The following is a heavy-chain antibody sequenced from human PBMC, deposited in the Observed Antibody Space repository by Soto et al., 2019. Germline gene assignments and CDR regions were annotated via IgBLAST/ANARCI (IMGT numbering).Heavy chain of an antibody. CDR1: GGSISRGAYF. J-gene: IGHJ4*02. CDR2: ISYTGAT. Sequence: QVHLQESGPGQVRPSQTLSLSCSVSGGSISRGAYFWTWIRQFPGKGLEWIAYISYTGATYYNPSLNSRVTILADTSKNQFSLKLNSVTSADTPVYYCARGGPVSVSPAWQLLSYFDYGGQGTLVTVSS. D-gene: IGHD2-15*01. V-gene: IGHV4-31*03. CDR3: ARGGPVSVSPAWQLLSYFDY.